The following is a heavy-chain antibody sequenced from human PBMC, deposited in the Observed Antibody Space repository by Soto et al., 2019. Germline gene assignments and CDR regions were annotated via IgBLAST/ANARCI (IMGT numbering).Heavy chain of an antibody. J-gene: IGHJ6*02. V-gene: IGHV4-59*12. D-gene: IGHD2-2*01. Sequence: SETLSLTCTVSGGSISSYYWIWIRQPPVNGLEFIGYIYYSFSTNYNPSLKSRFTISLYTSKNQFSLKLISVTAADTAVYYCSRLPFLGTVDFWGQGTTVTVSS. CDR3: SRLPFLGTVDF. CDR1: GGSISSYY. CDR2: IYYSFST.